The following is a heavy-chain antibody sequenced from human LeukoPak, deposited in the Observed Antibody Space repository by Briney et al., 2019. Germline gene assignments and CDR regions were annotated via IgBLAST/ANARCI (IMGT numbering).Heavy chain of an antibody. V-gene: IGHV4-34*01. CDR2: INHSGST. CDR3: ARGSNYDSSGYPFNY. J-gene: IGHJ4*02. CDR1: GGSFSGYY. Sequence: SETLSLTCAVYGGSFSGYYWSWIRQPPGKGLEWIGEINHSGSTNYNPSLKSRVTISVDTSKNQFSLKLSSVTAADTAVYYCARGSNYDSSGYPFNYWGQGTLATVSS. D-gene: IGHD3-22*01.